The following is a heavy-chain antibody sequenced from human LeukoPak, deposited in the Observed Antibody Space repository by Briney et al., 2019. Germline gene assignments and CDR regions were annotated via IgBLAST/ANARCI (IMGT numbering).Heavy chain of an antibody. V-gene: IGHV3-74*01. D-gene: IGHD3-9*01. CDR1: GFTFSSYW. Sequence: GGSLRLSCAASGFTFSSYWMHWVRQAPGKGLVWVSRINSDGSSTTYADSVKGRFTITRDNAKNTLFLQMNSLRAEDTALYYCAKSLTGYYLDAFDIWGQGTMVTVSS. CDR2: INSDGSST. J-gene: IGHJ3*02. CDR3: AKSLTGYYLDAFDI.